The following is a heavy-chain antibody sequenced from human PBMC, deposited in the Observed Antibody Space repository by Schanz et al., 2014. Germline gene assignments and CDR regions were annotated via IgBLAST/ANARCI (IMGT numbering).Heavy chain of an antibody. CDR1: GFTFSGYA. CDR3: AREDCSATSCYFRY. J-gene: IGHJ4*02. D-gene: IGHD2-21*01. CDR2: IWYDGSNE. V-gene: IGHV3-33*08. Sequence: VQLLESGGGLVQPGGSLRISCAASGFTFSGYAMSWVRQAPGKGLEWVAVIWYDGSNEYYADSVKGRFSISRDLSSNTLYLQMNTLRAEDTAVYYCAREDCSATSCYFRYWGQGTLVTVSS.